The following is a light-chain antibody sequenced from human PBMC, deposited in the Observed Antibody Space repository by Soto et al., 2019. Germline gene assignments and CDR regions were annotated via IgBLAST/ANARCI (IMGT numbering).Light chain of an antibody. CDR1: QDISNY. Sequence: DIQMTQSPFSLSASVGDRVTITCRASQDISNYLNWYQQKPGKAPQLLIYDASTLKKGVPSRFSGSGSGTDFTFTITSLQPEDIATYYCQQYENFVTFGQGTRWIS. V-gene: IGKV1-33*01. CDR3: QQYENFVT. CDR2: DAS. J-gene: IGKJ1*01.